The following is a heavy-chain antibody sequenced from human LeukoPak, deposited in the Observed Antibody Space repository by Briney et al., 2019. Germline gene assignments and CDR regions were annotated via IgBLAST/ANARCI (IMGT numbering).Heavy chain of an antibody. CDR1: GGSIRSYY. CDR3: ARGGVRFFFDP. V-gene: IGHV4-59*01. D-gene: IGHD3-10*01. J-gene: IGHJ5*02. Sequence: ETLSLTCTVSGGSIRSYYWSWIRQPPGKGLEWIGYIYYSGSTNYNPSLKSRVTISVDTPKNQFSLKLSSVTAADTAVYYCARGGVRFFFDPWGQGTLVTVSS. CDR2: IYYSGST.